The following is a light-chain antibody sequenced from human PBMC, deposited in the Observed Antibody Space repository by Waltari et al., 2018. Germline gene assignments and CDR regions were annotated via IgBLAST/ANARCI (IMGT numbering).Light chain of an antibody. CDR1: SLRTSY. CDR3: SSRNGRANQVV. V-gene: IGLV3-19*01. CDR2: GKD. J-gene: IGLJ3*02. Sequence: SSELTQDPAVSVALGQTVRFTCPGDSLRTSYASWYQLKPGQAPVLVIYGKDKRPSGIPDRISGYSSGTTSALTITGAQAEDEADYYCSSRNGRANQVVFAGGTKVTVL.